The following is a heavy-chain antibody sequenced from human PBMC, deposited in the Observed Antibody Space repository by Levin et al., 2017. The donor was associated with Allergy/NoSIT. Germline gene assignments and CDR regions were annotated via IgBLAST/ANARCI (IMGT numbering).Heavy chain of an antibody. V-gene: IGHV3-33*01. Sequence: LTCAASGFTFSSYGMHWVRQAPGKGLEWVAVIWDDGYKKYYSDSVTGRFTTSRDNSKNTLYLQMNSLRAEDTAVYYCARVLGLYYYYYMDVWSKGTPVTVSS. CDR3: ARVLGLYYYYYMDV. J-gene: IGHJ6*03. CDR1: GFTFSSYG. D-gene: IGHD2-15*01. CDR2: IWDDGYKK.